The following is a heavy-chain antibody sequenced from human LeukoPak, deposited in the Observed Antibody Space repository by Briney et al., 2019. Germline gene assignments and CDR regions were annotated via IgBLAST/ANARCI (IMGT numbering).Heavy chain of an antibody. CDR1: GGSISSYY. V-gene: IGHV4-59*01. CDR2: IYYSGST. D-gene: IGHD3-22*01. Sequence: PSETLSLTCTVSGGSISSYYWSWIRQPPGKGLEWIGYIYYSGSTNYNPSLKSRVTISVDTSKNQFSLKLSSVTAADTAVYYCASDLHYYDSSGYYSDDAFDIWGQGTMVTVSS. CDR3: ASDLHYYDSSGYYSDDAFDI. J-gene: IGHJ3*02.